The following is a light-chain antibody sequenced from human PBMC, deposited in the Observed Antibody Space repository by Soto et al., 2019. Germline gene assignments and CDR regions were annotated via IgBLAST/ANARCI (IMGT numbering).Light chain of an antibody. Sequence: QSVLTQPPSASGTPGQRVTISCSGSSSNIGSTSVNWCQQLPGTAPKLLIYTNDQRPSGVPDRFSGSKSGTSASLAISGLQSEDEADYYCSSYTSSSTRLFGSGTKVTVL. V-gene: IGLV1-44*01. CDR1: SSNIGSTS. CDR3: SSYTSSSTRL. J-gene: IGLJ1*01. CDR2: TND.